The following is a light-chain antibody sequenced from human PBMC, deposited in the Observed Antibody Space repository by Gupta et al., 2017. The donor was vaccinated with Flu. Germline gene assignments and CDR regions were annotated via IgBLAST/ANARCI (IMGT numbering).Light chain of an antibody. V-gene: IGKV3D-20*01. Sequence: TLSLSPGERATLSCGASQSFSSNLLAWYQQKPGLAPRLLIYDAFNRTAGTPDRFSGSGSGTDFTLIISRLEPEDFAVYYCQQYVGSPPWTFGQGTKLEI. CDR1: QSFSSNL. CDR3: QQYVGSPPWT. J-gene: IGKJ2*02. CDR2: DAF.